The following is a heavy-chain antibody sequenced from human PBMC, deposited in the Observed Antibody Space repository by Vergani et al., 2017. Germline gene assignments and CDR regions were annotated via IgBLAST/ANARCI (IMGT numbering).Heavy chain of an antibody. D-gene: IGHD3-9*01. CDR2: INHSGST. V-gene: IGHV4-34*01. CDR3: ASPLLRYFDYGMDV. J-gene: IGHJ6*02. CDR1: GGSFSGYY. Sequence: QVHLQQWGAGLLKPSETLSLTCAVSGGSFSGYYWSWIRQPPGKGLEWIGEINHSGSTNYNPSLKSRVTISVDTSKNQFSLKLSSVTAADTAVYYCASPLLRYFDYGMDVWGQGTTVTVSS.